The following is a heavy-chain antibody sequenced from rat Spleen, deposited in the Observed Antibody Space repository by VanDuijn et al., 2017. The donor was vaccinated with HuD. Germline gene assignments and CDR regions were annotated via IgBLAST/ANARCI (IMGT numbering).Heavy chain of an antibody. CDR3: ARHEYYDGYTYGFAY. V-gene: IGHV5-7*01. CDR2: INTSGSRT. CDR1: GFSFSDYY. D-gene: IGHD1-12*03. J-gene: IGHJ3*01. Sequence: EVQLVESGGGLVQPGRSLKLSCAASGFSFSDYYMAWVRQTPKKGLEWVATINTSGSRTYYPDSVKGRFTISRDNAKSSLYLQMTSLKSEDTATYYCARHEYYDGYTYGFAYWGQGTLVTVSS.